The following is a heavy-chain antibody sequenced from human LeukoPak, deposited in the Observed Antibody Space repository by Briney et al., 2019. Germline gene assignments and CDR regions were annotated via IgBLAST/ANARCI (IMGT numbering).Heavy chain of an antibody. CDR2: IYYSGST. J-gene: IGHJ4*02. CDR1: GGSISSGGYY. D-gene: IGHD2-21*01. V-gene: IGHV4-31*03. Sequence: TSETLSLTCTVSGGSISSGGYYWTWIRQHPGKGLEWIGYIYYSGSTYYNPSLKSRVTISVDTSKNQFSLKLSSVTAADPAVYYCARGYSHLTSWGQGTLVTVSS. CDR3: ARGYSHLTS.